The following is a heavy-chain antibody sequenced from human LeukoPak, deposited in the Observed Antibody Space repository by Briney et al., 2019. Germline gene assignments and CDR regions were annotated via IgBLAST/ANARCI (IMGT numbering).Heavy chain of an antibody. CDR1: GFTFSSYS. J-gene: IGHJ3*02. CDR2: ISSSSSYI. Sequence: TGGSLRLSCAASGFTFSSYSMNWVRQAPGEGLEWVSSISSSSSYIYYADSVKGRFTISRDNAKNSLYLQMNSLRAEDTAVYYCARNRRSITMIVVVPRYDAFDIWGQGTMVTVSS. D-gene: IGHD3-22*01. CDR3: ARNRRSITMIVVVPRYDAFDI. V-gene: IGHV3-21*01.